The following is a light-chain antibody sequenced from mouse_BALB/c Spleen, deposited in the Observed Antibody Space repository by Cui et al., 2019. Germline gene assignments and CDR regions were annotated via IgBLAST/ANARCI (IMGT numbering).Light chain of an antibody. CDR3: QQWNYPWT. CDR1: TSESH. J-gene: IGKJ1*01. Sequence: IVLTQAPDITAASLGQKVTITCIASTSESHMQWYQQKSGPSPKTCIYEISKLASGVPARFSGSGSGTSYSITISSMEAEDAAIYYCQQWNYPWTFGGGTKLEIK. V-gene: IGKV4-86*01. CDR2: EIS.